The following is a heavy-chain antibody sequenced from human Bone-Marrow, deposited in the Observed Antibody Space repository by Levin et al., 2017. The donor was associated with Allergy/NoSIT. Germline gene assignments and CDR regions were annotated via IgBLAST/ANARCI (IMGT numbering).Heavy chain of an antibody. V-gene: IGHV3-72*01. J-gene: IGHJ4*02. CDR3: ARATRYSGRSQIDY. CDR1: GFTFSDHY. CDR2: TRNKADSYTT. Sequence: GGSLRLSCAASGFTFSDHYMDWVRQAPGKGLEWVGRTRNKADSYTTEYAASVKGRFTISRDDSKNSLYLQMNSLKAEDTAVYYCARATRYSGRSQIDYWGQGTLVTVSS. D-gene: IGHD1-26*01.